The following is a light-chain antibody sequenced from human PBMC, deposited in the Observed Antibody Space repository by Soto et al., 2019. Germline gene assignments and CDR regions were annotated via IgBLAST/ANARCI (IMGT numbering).Light chain of an antibody. Sequence: DIQMTQSPSTLSGSVGDRVTITCRASQTISSWLAWYQQKPGKAPKLLIYKASTLKSGVPSRFSGSGSGTDFTLTISSLQPEDFATYYCQQSYSIPWTIGQGTKVDIK. J-gene: IGKJ1*01. CDR2: KAS. CDR3: QQSYSIPWT. CDR1: QTISSW. V-gene: IGKV1-5*03.